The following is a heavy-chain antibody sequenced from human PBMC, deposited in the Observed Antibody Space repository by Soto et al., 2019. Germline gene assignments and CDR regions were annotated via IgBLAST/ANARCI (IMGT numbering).Heavy chain of an antibody. Sequence: ACKASGGTFSSYAISWVRQAPGQGLEWMGGIIPIFGTANYAHKFQGRVTITADESTSTAYMELSSLRSEDTAVYYCATPGSARRSRSTPYYYYYGMDVWGQGTPGKVS. V-gene: IGHV1-69*01. CDR1: GGTFSSYA. CDR2: IIPIFGTA. J-gene: IGHJ6*02. D-gene: IGHD3-10*01. CDR3: ATPGSARRSRSTPYYYYYGMDV.